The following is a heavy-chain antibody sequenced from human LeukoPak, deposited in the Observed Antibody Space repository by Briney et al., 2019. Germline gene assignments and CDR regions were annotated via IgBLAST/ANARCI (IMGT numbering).Heavy chain of an antibody. CDR2: IRGSSTYI. J-gene: IGHJ4*02. CDR3: ARGPRGYGDYVNALDY. V-gene: IGHV3-21*01. D-gene: IGHD5-12*01. CDR1: GFTFISYS. Sequence: GGSLRLSCAVSGFTFISYSMNWVRQAPGKGLEWVSSIRGSSTYIYYADSVKGRFTISRDNAKNSLYLQMNSLRAEDTAVYYCARGPRGYGDYVNALDYWGQGTLVTVSS.